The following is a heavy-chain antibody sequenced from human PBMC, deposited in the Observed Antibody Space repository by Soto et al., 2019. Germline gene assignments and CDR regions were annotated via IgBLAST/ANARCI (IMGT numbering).Heavy chain of an antibody. V-gene: IGHV3-33*02. J-gene: IGHJ4*02. CDR2: IWFNGSDR. Sequence: QVHLVESGGGVVQPGRSLRLSCAASGFSFESYGMHWLRQAPGKGLEWVAAIWFNGSDRKYGDSEKGRFTISRDNSKNTVFLQMSSLSAEDTAVYYCVRGNGYTYGPFDNWGQGTLLTVSS. D-gene: IGHD5-18*01. CDR1: GFSFESYG. CDR3: VRGNGYTYGPFDN.